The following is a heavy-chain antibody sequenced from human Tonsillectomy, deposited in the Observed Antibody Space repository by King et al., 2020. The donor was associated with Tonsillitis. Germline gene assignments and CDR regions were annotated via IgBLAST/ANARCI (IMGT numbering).Heavy chain of an antibody. CDR1: GGSINHYY. CDR2: ISDTGST. V-gene: IGHV4-59*01. CDR3: ARLTLATLPLRWVES. Sequence: QLQESGPGLVKPSETLSLNCVVSGGSINHYYWSWLRQSPGKGLEWIGYISDTGSTNYNPSLTGRVAMSVDTSKNQLSLKLTSVTAADTAKYYCARLTLATLPLRWVESWGQGTLVTVSS. J-gene: IGHJ5*01. D-gene: IGHD3-10*01.